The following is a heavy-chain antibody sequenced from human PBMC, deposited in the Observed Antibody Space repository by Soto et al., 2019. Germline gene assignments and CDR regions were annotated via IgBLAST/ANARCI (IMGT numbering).Heavy chain of an antibody. D-gene: IGHD3-9*01. CDR3: TSLDYDNCRGTIDY. CDR2: IRSDGSST. Sequence: EVQLVESGGGLVQPGGSLRLSCTVSGFTFSRYWIHWVRQAAGKGLVWVSRIRSDGSSTSYADSVKGRFTMSRDNAKNTLYLQMNSLRAEDTAVYYCTSLDYDNCRGTIDYWGQGTLVTVSS. V-gene: IGHV3-74*01. J-gene: IGHJ4*02. CDR1: GFTFSRYW.